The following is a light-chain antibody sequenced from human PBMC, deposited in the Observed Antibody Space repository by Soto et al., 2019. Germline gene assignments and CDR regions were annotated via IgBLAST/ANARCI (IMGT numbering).Light chain of an antibody. Sequence: QSALTQPASVSGSPGQSITISCTGTSSDVCGYNYVSWYQQHPGKAPKLMIYDVSNRPSGVSNRFSGSKSGNTASLTISGLQAEDEADYYCSSYTSSRTLDVVFGGGTKVTVL. J-gene: IGLJ2*01. CDR1: SSDVCGYNY. V-gene: IGLV2-14*01. CDR3: SSYTSSRTLDVV. CDR2: DVS.